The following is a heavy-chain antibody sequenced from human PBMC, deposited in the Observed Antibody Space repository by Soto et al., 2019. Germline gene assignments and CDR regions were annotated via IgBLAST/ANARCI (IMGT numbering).Heavy chain of an antibody. V-gene: IGHV4-30-4*01. D-gene: IGHD5-18*01. CDR1: GGSISSGDYY. CDR2: IYYSGST. Sequence: SETLSLTCTVSGGSISSGDYYWSWIRQPPGKGPEWIGYIYYSGSTYDNPSLKSRVTISVDTSKNQLSLKLSSVTAADTAVYYCPSTAMAPSFHFVYWCQGTLVTVSS. CDR3: PSTAMAPSFHFVY. J-gene: IGHJ4*02.